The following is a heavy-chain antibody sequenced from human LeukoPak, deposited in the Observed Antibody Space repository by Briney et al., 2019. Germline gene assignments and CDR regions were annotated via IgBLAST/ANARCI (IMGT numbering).Heavy chain of an antibody. CDR1: GFTFSSYW. Sequence: GGSLRLSCAASGFTFSSYWMSWVRQAPGKGLEWVANIKQDGSEKYYADSVKGRFTISRDNSKNTLYLQMNSLRAEDTAMYYCAKLTMAHDRGNYWGQGTLVTVSS. J-gene: IGHJ4*02. D-gene: IGHD3-10*02. CDR3: AKLTMAHDRGNY. CDR2: IKQDGSEK. V-gene: IGHV3-7*01.